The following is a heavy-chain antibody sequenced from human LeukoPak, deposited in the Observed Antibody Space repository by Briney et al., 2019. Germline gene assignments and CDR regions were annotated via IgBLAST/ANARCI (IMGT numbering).Heavy chain of an antibody. V-gene: IGHV5-51*01. D-gene: IGHD3-10*01. J-gene: IGHJ6*02. CDR3: ALAMVRGVIWAPYYYGMDV. CDR2: IYPGDSDT. CDR1: GYSFTSYW. Sequence: GESLKISCKGSGYSFTSYWIGWVSQMPGKGLEWMGIIYPGDSDTRYSPSFQGQVTISADKSISAAYLQWSSLKASDTDMYYCALAMVRGVIWAPYYYGMDVWGQGTTVTVSS.